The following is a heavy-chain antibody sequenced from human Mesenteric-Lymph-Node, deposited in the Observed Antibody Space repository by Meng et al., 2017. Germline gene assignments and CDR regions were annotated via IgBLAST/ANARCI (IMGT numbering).Heavy chain of an antibody. CDR3: ARDTDYYDSSGYFSAFDI. Sequence: GESLKISCAASGFTFSSYGMHWVRQAPGKGLEWVAVIWYDGSNKYYADSVKGRFTISRDNSKNTLYLQMNSLRAEDTAVYYCARDTDYYDSSGYFSAFDIWGQGTMVTVSS. V-gene: IGHV3-30*19. CDR2: IWYDGSNK. J-gene: IGHJ3*02. D-gene: IGHD3-22*01. CDR1: GFTFSSYG.